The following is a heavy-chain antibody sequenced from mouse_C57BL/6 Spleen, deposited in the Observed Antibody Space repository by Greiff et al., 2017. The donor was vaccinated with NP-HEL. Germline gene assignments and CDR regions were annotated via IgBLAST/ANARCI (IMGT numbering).Heavy chain of an antibody. CDR3: ARGPTTVDPHWGAMDY. CDR1: GYTFTSYW. CDR2: INPSSGYT. V-gene: IGHV1-7*01. Sequence: QVQLKESGAELAKPGASVKLSCKASGYTFTSYWMHWVKPRPGQGLEWIGYINPSSGYTKYNQKFKDKATLTADKSSSTAYMQLSSLTYEDSAVYYCARGPTTVDPHWGAMDYWGQGTSVTVSS. D-gene: IGHD1-1*01. J-gene: IGHJ4*01.